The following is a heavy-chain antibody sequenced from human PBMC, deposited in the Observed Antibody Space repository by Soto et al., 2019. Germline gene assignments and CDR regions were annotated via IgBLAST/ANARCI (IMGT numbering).Heavy chain of an antibody. CDR3: ARAVTSGGIRYYYYGMDV. D-gene: IGHD4-17*01. J-gene: IGHJ6*02. CDR2: IYYSGST. Sequence: SETLSLTCTVSGGSISSYYWSWIRQPPGKGLEWIGYIYYSGSTNYNPSLKSRVTISVDTSKNQFSLKLSSVTAADTAVYYCARAVTSGGIRYYYYGMDVWGQGPTITV. V-gene: IGHV4-59*01. CDR1: GGSISSYY.